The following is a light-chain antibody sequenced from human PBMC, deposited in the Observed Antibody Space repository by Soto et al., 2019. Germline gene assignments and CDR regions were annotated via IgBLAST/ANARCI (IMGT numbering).Light chain of an antibody. V-gene: IGKV3-15*01. J-gene: IGKJ2*01. CDR2: DAS. Sequence: IVLAHSPAMLSVSRGERATLSFRAIHSISRSLAWYQQEPGHAPSLLISDASTRATGIPARFSGSGSGTEFTLTISSLQSEDFALYYCHQYNSWPPGTFGQGTKV. CDR1: HSISRS. CDR3: HQYNSWPPGT.